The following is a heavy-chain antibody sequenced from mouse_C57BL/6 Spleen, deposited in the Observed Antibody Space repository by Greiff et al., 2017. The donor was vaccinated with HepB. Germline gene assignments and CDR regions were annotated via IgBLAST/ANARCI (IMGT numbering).Heavy chain of an antibody. CDR2: FNPYNGGT. D-gene: IGHD2-3*01. V-gene: IGHV1-19*01. J-gene: IGHJ4*01. CDR3: AGLLYAMDY. CDR1: GYTFTDYN. Sequence: VQLQQSGPVLVKPGASGRISCKASGYTFTDYNSNWVKRSHGKSLRWMGVFNPYNGGTSYNQKFKGKATLTVDKSSSTAYMELNSLTSEDSAVYYCAGLLYAMDYWGQGTSVTVSS.